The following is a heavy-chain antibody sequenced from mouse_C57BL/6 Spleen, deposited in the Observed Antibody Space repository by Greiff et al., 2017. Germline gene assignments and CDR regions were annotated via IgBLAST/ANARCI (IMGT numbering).Heavy chain of an antibody. CDR1: GYTFTSYW. D-gene: IGHD1-1*01. Sequence: QVQLKQPGAELVMPGASVKLSCKASGYTFTSYWMHWVKQRPGQGLEWIGEIDPSDSYTNYNQKFKGKYTLTVDKSSSTASMELGSLASEDSAVYYCARRRTIYGSSPLYALDDWGQGTSVTVSS. CDR3: ARRRTIYGSSPLYALDD. J-gene: IGHJ4*01. V-gene: IGHV1-69*01. CDR2: IDPSDSYT.